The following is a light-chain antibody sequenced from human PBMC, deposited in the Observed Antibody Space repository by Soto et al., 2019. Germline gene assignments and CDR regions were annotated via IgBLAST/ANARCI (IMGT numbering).Light chain of an antibody. CDR2: SAS. V-gene: IGKV3-15*01. J-gene: IGKJ3*01. CDR1: QSVNNN. Sequence: EIMMTQSPVTLSVSPGERATLSCTASQSVNNNVAWYQQKPGHTPRLLIYSASIGATGTPARFSGSGSGSDFTLTIISLQSEDFAVYYCQQYNKWPLTFGPGTKVDIK. CDR3: QQYNKWPLT.